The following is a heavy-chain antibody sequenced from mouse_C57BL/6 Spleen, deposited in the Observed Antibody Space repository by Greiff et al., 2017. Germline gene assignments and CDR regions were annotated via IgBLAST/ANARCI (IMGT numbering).Heavy chain of an antibody. CDR2: IYPGSGST. J-gene: IGHJ4*01. Sequence: QVQLQQPGAELVKPGASVKMSCKASGYTFTSYWITWVKQRPGQGLEWIGDIYPGSGSTNYNEKFKSKATLTVDTSSSTAYMQLSSLTSEDSAVYDCANDYGSSYYAMDYWGQGTSVTVSS. CDR1: GYTFTSYW. D-gene: IGHD1-1*01. V-gene: IGHV1-55*01. CDR3: ANDYGSSYYAMDY.